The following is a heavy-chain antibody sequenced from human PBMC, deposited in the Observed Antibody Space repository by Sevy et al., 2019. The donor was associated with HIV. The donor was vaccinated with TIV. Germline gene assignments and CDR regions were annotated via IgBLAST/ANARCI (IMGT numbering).Heavy chain of an antibody. J-gene: IGHJ4*02. D-gene: IGHD2-8*01. CDR1: GFDFSIYS. Sequence: GGSLRLSCAASGFDFSIYSMSWVRQAPGKGLEWVSTLSFGCGKINYADSVKGRFTISRDNSKSSVYLQMNNMRVEDPAGYNDLSERCTKPHDYWGQGTLVTVSS. CDR2: LSFGCGKI. CDR3: LSERCTKPHDY. V-gene: IGHV3-23*01.